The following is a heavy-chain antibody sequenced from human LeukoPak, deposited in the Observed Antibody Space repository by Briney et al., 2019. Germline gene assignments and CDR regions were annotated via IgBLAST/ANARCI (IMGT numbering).Heavy chain of an antibody. CDR1: GYRFANYW. CDR3: ARSVNYFDY. J-gene: IGHJ4*02. D-gene: IGHD4-17*01. Sequence: GESLKISCMGSGYRFANYWIGWVRQMPGKGLEWMGIIYPDDSETRYSPSFQGQVTNSADKSISTAYLQWNSLKASDTAMYYCARSVNYFDYWGQGTLVTVSS. V-gene: IGHV5-51*01. CDR2: IYPDDSET.